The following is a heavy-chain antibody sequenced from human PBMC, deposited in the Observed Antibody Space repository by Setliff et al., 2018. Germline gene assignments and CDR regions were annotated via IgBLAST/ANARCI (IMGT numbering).Heavy chain of an antibody. Sequence: PSETLSLTCSVLGDSLSSGTQYWAWIRQPPGKGLEWIGNINYSGSTYYNPSLKSRVTMSVDASKNQVSLKVTSVTAEDTAVYYCAKVDIDYIMTRDNTWQYIFYMDVWVRGTTVTVSS. J-gene: IGHJ6*03. CDR1: GDSLSSGTQY. D-gene: IGHD5-12*01. CDR2: INYSGST. CDR3: AKVDIDYIMTRDNTWQYIFYMDV. V-gene: IGHV4-39*01.